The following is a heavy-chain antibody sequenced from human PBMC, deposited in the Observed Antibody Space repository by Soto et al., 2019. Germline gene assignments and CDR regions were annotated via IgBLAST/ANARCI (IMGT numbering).Heavy chain of an antibody. CDR2: INTGNGDT. Sequence: GASVKVSCKASGGTFSSYAISWVRQAPGQRLEWMGWINTGNGDTKYSQKFQGRVTITRDTSAITAYMELSSLRSEDTAVYYCVRDWTHYDSNGHGDYWGQGTLVTVSS. D-gene: IGHD3-22*01. CDR3: VRDWTHYDSNGHGDY. V-gene: IGHV1-3*04. CDR1: GGTFSSYA. J-gene: IGHJ4*02.